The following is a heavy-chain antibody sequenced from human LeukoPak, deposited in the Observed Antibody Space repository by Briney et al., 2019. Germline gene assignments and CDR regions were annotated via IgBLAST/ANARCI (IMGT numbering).Heavy chain of an antibody. CDR2: MNPNSGNT. CDR3: ARGTSKRYCSGGSCYWFDP. V-gene: IGHV1-8*01. Sequence: ASVKVSCKASGYTFTSYDIFWVRQATGQGFEWMGWMNPNSGNTGYVQKFQGRVTMTRDTSISTAYMELSSLRSEDTGVYYCARGTSKRYCSGGSCYWFDPWGQGTLVTVSS. J-gene: IGHJ5*02. CDR1: GYTFTSYD. D-gene: IGHD2-15*01.